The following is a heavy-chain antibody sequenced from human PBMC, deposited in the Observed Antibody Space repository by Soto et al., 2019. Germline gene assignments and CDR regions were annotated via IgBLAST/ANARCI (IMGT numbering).Heavy chain of an antibody. CDR2: ISGSVSST. D-gene: IGHD6-19*01. CDR1: GFTFSSYA. CDR3: AKSPGSGWAYYYYGMDV. V-gene: IGHV3-23*01. Sequence: GSLRLSCAASGFTFSSYAMSWVRQAPGKGLEWVSAISGSVSSTYYADSVKGRFTISRDNSKNTLYLQMNSLRAEDTAVYYCAKSPGSGWAYYYYGMDVWGQGTTVTVSS. J-gene: IGHJ6*02.